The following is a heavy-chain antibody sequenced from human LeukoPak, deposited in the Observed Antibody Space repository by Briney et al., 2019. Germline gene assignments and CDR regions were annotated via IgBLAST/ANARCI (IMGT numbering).Heavy chain of an antibody. V-gene: IGHV3-21*01. CDR2: ISSSSSCI. CDR3: ARDDAVGATTYWYFDL. D-gene: IGHD1-26*01. J-gene: IGHJ2*01. Sequence: PGGSLRLSCAASGFTFSSYSMNWVRQAPGKGLEWVSSISSSSSCIYYADSVKGRFTISRDNAKNSLYLQMNSLRAEDTAVYYCARDDAVGATTYWYFDLWGRGTLVTVSS. CDR1: GFTFSSYS.